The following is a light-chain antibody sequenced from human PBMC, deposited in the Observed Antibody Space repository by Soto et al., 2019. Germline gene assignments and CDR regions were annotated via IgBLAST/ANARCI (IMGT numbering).Light chain of an antibody. Sequence: IQMTQSPSTLSASVGARVTITCRASQSINNYLAWYQQKPGKAPKFLIYDAATLESEVPSRFSGSASGKEFTLTINSLQPDDFATYYCQQYDDYPLTFGGGTRVEIK. CDR1: QSINNY. CDR3: QQYDDYPLT. V-gene: IGKV1-5*01. CDR2: DAA. J-gene: IGKJ4*01.